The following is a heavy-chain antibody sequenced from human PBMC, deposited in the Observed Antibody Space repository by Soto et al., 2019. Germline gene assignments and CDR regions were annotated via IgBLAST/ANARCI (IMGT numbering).Heavy chain of an antibody. CDR1: GFTVSSNY. CDR3: ARGRVGMAQEVDY. V-gene: IGHV3-66*02. D-gene: IGHD3-3*01. J-gene: IGHJ4*02. CDR2: IYSGGST. Sequence: GGSLRLSCAASGFTVSSNYMSWVRQAPGKGLAWVSVIYSGGSTYYADSVKGRFTISRDNSKNTLYLQMNSLRAEDTAVYYCARGRVGMAQEVDYWGQGTLVTVSS.